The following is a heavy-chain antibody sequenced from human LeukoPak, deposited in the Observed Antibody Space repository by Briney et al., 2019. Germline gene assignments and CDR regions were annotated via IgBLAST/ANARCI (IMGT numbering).Heavy chain of an antibody. J-gene: IGHJ6*03. CDR1: GGSISSYY. CDR2: IYYSGST. V-gene: IGHV4-59*12. Sequence: SETLSLTCTVSGGSISSYYWSWIRQPPGKGLEWIGYIYYSGSTNYNPSLKSRVTISVDTSKNQFSLKLSSVTAADTAVYYCARRRDGYNLLYYYYMDVWGKGTTVTISS. CDR3: ARRRDGYNLLYYYYMDV. D-gene: IGHD5-24*01.